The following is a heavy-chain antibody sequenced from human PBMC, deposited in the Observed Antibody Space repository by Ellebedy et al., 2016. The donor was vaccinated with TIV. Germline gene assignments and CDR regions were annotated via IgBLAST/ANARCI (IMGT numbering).Heavy chain of an antibody. CDR3: ARVYSSGWPDY. CDR1: GFPFSSYS. Sequence: GESLKISCAASGFPFSSYSMNWVRQAPGKGLEWVAVISYDGSNKYYADSVKGRFTISRDNSKNTLYLQMGSLRTEDMAVYYCARVYSSGWPDYWGQGTLVTVSS. J-gene: IGHJ4*02. CDR2: ISYDGSNK. V-gene: IGHV3-30*03. D-gene: IGHD6-19*01.